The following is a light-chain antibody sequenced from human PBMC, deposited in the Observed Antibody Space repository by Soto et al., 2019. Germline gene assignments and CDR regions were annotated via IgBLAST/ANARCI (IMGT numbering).Light chain of an antibody. V-gene: IGKV3-15*01. CDR1: QSVSID. CDR3: QQYNKWPQT. Sequence: EIVMTQSPATVPVSPGERVTLSCRASQSVSIDLAWYQQKPGQAPRLLIYGASTRATDIPPSFTVSGSGTEFTLTISSLQSEDIAVYYCQQYNKWPQTFGQGTKVEIK. CDR2: GAS. J-gene: IGKJ1*01.